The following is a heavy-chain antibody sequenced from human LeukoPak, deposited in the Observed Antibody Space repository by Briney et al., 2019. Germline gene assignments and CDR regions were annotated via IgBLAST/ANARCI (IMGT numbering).Heavy chain of an antibody. CDR1: GFTFSSYD. D-gene: IGHD3-22*01. CDR3: ARARGYYDSSGYADAFDI. Sequence: GGSLRLSCAASGFTFSSYDMQWVRHATGKGLEWVSAIGTAGDTYYPGSVKGRFTISRENAKNSLYLQMNSLRAGDTAVYYCARARGYYDSSGYADAFDIWGQGTMVTVSS. V-gene: IGHV3-13*01. CDR2: IGTAGDT. J-gene: IGHJ3*02.